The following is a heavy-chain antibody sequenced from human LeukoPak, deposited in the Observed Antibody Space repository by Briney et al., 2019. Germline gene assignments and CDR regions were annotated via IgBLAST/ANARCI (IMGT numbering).Heavy chain of an antibody. V-gene: IGHV4-39*01. CDR2: IYYTGTT. J-gene: IGHJ4*02. D-gene: IGHD3-10*01. Sequence: KPSETLSLTCTVSDASISGSRYYWGWIRQPPGKGLEWMGSIYYTGTTFYSPPLESRVTISVDTSKNQFSLHLSSVTAADTAVYYCARHRETTLVRGVAHIYPFDSWGQGSLVTVSS. CDR3: ARHRETTLVRGVAHIYPFDS. CDR1: DASISGSRYY.